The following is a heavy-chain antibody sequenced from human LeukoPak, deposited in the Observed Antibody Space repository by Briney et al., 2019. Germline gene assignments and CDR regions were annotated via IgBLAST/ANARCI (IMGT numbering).Heavy chain of an antibody. Sequence: GGSLRLSCAASGFTFDDNAMHWVRQAPGKGREWVSLISADGGSTYYAKSVKGRFTISRDNGKNSLFLQMDGLRTEDTALYYCSKDQPVLSYWGQGTLVAVSS. CDR1: GFTFDDNA. V-gene: IGHV3-43*02. CDR3: SKDQPVLSY. D-gene: IGHD4/OR15-4a*01. CDR2: ISADGGST. J-gene: IGHJ4*02.